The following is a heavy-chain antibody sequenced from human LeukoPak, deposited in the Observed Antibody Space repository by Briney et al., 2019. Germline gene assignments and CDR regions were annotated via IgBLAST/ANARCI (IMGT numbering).Heavy chain of an antibody. V-gene: IGHV1-69*11. CDR2: IIPILGTA. CDR3: ALRVSLYCSGGSCYSFQH. D-gene: IGHD2-15*01. CDR1: GGTFSSYA. Sequence: GASVKVSCKASGGTFSSYAISWVRQAPGQGLEWMGRIIPILGTANYAQKFQGRVTITTDESTSTAYMELSSLRSEDTAVYYCALRVSLYCSGGSCYSFQHWGQGTLVTVSS. J-gene: IGHJ1*01.